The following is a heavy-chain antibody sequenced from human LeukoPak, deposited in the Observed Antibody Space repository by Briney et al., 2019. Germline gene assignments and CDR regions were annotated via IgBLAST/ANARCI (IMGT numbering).Heavy chain of an antibody. Sequence: SETLSLTCTVSGGYISSYYWSWIRQPAGKGLEWIGRIYRSGSINYNPSLNIRVTMSVDMPKNQFSLTLSSVTAADTAVYSCARGIYGDYGLGYWGQGHLVTVSS. CDR2: IYRSGSI. CDR3: ARGIYGDYGLGY. V-gene: IGHV4-4*07. J-gene: IGHJ4*02. D-gene: IGHD4-17*01. CDR1: GGYISSYY.